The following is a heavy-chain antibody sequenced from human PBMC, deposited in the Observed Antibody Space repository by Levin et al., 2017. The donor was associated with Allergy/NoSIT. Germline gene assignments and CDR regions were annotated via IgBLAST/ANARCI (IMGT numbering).Heavy chain of an antibody. CDR1: GGSISSSSYY. J-gene: IGHJ4*02. CDR3: ARHGSYKFYFDY. V-gene: IGHV4-39*01. Sequence: SETLSLTCTVSGGSISSSSYYWGWIRQPPGKGLEWIGSIYYSGSTYYNPSLKSRVTISVDTSKNQFSLKLSSVTAADTAVYYCARHGSYKFYFDYWGQGTLVTVSS. CDR2: IYYSGST. D-gene: IGHD1-26*01.